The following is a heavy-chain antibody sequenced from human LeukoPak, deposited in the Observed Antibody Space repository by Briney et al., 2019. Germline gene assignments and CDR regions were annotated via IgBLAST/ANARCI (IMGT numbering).Heavy chain of an antibody. CDR1: GGSISGGGYY. CDR2: IYYSGST. J-gene: IGHJ4*02. CDR3: ARDDYGDYVFDY. D-gene: IGHD4-17*01. V-gene: IGHV4-31*03. Sequence: SETLSLTCTVSGGSISGGGYYWSWIRQHPGKGLEWIGYIYYSGSTYYNPSLKSRVTISVDTSKNQFSLKLSSVTAADTAVYYCARDDYGDYVFDYWGQGTLVTVSS.